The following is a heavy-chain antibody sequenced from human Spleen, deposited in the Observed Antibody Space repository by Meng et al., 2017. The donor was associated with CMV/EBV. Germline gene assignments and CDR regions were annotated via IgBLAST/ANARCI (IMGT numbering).Heavy chain of an antibody. CDR1: GGSISSYY. Sequence: SETLSLTCTVSGGSISSYYWSWIRQPPGKGLEWIGYIYYSGSTNYNPSLKSRVTISVDTSKNQFSLKLSSVTAADTAVYYCARGEQLDKANYYYYYGMDVWGQGTTVTVSS. J-gene: IGHJ6*02. CDR2: IYYSGST. V-gene: IGHV4-59*01. D-gene: IGHD6-13*01. CDR3: ARGEQLDKANYYYYYGMDV.